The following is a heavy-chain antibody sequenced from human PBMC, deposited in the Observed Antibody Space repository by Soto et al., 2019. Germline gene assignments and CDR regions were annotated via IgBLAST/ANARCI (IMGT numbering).Heavy chain of an antibody. D-gene: IGHD3-22*01. CDR2: SRDKPQGYST. CDR3: VRATYFSDSSGYTRCLDY. Sequence: VGSLRLSCAGSGFTLSEHYIDWVRQAPGKGLEWVGRSRDKPQGYSTAYAASVKGRFTTSRDESKNSAYLQMNSLKTEDTAVYYCVRATYFSDSSGYTRCLDYWGQGTLVTVSS. CDR1: GFTLSEHY. V-gene: IGHV3-72*01. J-gene: IGHJ4*02.